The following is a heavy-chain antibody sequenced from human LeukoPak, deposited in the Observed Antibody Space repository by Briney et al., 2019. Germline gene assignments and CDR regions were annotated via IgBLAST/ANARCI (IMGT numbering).Heavy chain of an antibody. J-gene: IGHJ4*02. Sequence: GRSLRLSCAASGFTFSSYAMSWVRQAPGKGLEWVSAISGSGGSTYYADSVKGRFTISRDNSKNTLYLQMNSLRAEDTAVYYCAKSYGSGTSNYWGQGTLVTVSS. CDR1: GFTFSSYA. D-gene: IGHD3-10*01. CDR2: ISGSGGST. CDR3: AKSYGSGTSNY. V-gene: IGHV3-23*01.